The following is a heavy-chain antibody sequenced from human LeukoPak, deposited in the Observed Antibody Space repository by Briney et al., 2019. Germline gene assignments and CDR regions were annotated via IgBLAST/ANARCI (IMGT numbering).Heavy chain of an antibody. CDR1: GFTFSSYA. J-gene: IGHJ4*02. D-gene: IGHD6-13*01. CDR2: LNHSGST. Sequence: GSLRLSCAASGFTFSSYAMSWVRQPPGKGLEWIGELNHSGSTNYNPSLKSRVTISVDTSKNQFSLKLSSVTAADTAVYYCARAPYSSSWYLGDFDYWGQGTLVTVSS. CDR3: ARAPYSSSWYLGDFDY. V-gene: IGHV4-34*01.